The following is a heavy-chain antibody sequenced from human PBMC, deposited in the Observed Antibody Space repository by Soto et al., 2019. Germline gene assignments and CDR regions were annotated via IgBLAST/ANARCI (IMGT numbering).Heavy chain of an antibody. CDR3: ARLARFTSGWSTFDY. Sequence: SETLSLTCTVSNDSINNHHWGWIRQPPGKGLEFVGYVSFSGSTNYSPSLKSRVTISVDTSKDQFSLNLRSVTAADTAIYYCARLARFTSGWSTFDYWGQGTLVTVSS. CDR1: NDSINNHH. V-gene: IGHV4-59*11. J-gene: IGHJ4*02. CDR2: VSFSGST. D-gene: IGHD6-19*01.